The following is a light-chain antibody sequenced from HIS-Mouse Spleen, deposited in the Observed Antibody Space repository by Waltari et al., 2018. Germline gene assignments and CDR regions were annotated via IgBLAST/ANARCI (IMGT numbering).Light chain of an antibody. V-gene: IGLV1-47*01. CDR1: SSTIGRNY. J-gene: IGLJ3*02. Sequence: QSVLPQPPSASGTPGQRCTISCSASSSTIGRNYVYWYQPLPGTAPKLLIYRNNQRPSGVPDRFSGSKSGTSASLAISGLRSEDEADYYCAAWDDSLSAWVFGGGTKLTVL. CDR3: AAWDDSLSAWV. CDR2: RNN.